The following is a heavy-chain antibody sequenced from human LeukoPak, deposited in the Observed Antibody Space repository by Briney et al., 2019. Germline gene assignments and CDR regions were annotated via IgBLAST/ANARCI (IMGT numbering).Heavy chain of an antibody. CDR3: ARDGQLIAVAGTPPYYYYGMDV. J-gene: IGHJ6*02. D-gene: IGHD6-19*01. V-gene: IGHV1-18*01. CDR2: ISAYNGNT. CDR1: GHTFTSYG. Sequence: ASVKVSCKASGHTFTSYGISWVRQAPGQGLEWMGWISAYNGNTNYAQKLQGRVTMTTDTSTSTAYMELRSLRSDDTAVYYCARDGQLIAVAGTPPYYYYGMDVWGQGTTVTVSS.